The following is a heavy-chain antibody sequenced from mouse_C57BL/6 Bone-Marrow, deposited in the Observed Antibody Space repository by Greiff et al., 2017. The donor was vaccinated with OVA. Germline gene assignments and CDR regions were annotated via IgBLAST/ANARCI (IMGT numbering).Heavy chain of an antibody. CDR2: ISSGGSYT. Sequence: EVHLVESGGDLVKPGGSLKLSCAASGFTFSSYGMSWVRQTPDKRLEWVATISSGGSYTYYPDSVKGRFTISRDNAKNTLYLQMSSLKSEDTAMYYCARHPTVVARDDWGQGTTLTVSS. V-gene: IGHV5-6*01. CDR1: GFTFSSYG. CDR3: ARHPTVVARDD. D-gene: IGHD1-1*01. J-gene: IGHJ2*01.